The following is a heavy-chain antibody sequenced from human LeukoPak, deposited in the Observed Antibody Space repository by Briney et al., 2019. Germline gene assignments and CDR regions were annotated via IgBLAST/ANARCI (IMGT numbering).Heavy chain of an antibody. J-gene: IGHJ4*02. Sequence: GASVKVSCKASGGTFSSYAISWVRQAPGQGLEWMGRIIPILDIANYAQMFQGRVSITADKSTSTAYMELSSLRSEDTAVYSCAAKGSSGWYFDYWGQGTLVTVSS. V-gene: IGHV1-69*04. CDR1: GGTFSSYA. CDR3: AAKGSSGWYFDY. CDR2: IIPILDIA. D-gene: IGHD6-13*01.